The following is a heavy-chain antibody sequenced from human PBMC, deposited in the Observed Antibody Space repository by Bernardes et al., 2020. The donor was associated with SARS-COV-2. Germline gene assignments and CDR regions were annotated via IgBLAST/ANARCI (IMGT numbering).Heavy chain of an antibody. D-gene: IGHD5-12*01. CDR3: AKVLYPKHSDYDPRIVGVDV. Sequence: GGSLRLSCVVSGVTFSRYAMIWVRQAPGKGLEWVSSISGSGSGTYYADSVRGRLTISRDNSKSTMFLQMDSLRAEDTAIYYCAKVLYPKHSDYDPRIVGVDVWGQGTTVTVSS. CDR2: ISGSGSGT. V-gene: IGHV3-23*01. CDR1: GVTFSRYA. J-gene: IGHJ6*02.